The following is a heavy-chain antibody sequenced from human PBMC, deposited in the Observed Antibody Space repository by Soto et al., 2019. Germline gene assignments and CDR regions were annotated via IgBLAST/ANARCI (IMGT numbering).Heavy chain of an antibody. V-gene: IGHV3-21*01. J-gene: IGHJ6*02. Sequence: GSLRLSCAASGFTFSSYSMNWVRQAPGKGLEWVSSISSSSSYIYYADSVKGRFTISRDNAKNSLYLQMNSLRAEDTAVYYCARDLIVGATTSYYGMDVWGQGTTVTVSS. CDR3: ARDLIVGATTSYYGMDV. CDR2: ISSSSSYI. CDR1: GFTFSSYS. D-gene: IGHD1-26*01.